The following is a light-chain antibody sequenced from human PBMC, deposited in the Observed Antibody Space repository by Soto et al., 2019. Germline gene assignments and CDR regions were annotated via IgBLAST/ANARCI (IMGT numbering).Light chain of an antibody. CDR2: GAS. CDR1: QSVGSNY. J-gene: IGKJ1*01. CDR3: QQYGSSSWT. V-gene: IGKV3-20*01. Sequence: EIVLTQFPGTLSLSPGERATLSCRASQSVGSNYLAWYQQRPGQPPRLLIYGASSRATGIPDRFSGSGSGTEFTLTISRLEPEDFAVYYCQQYGSSSWTFGQGTKV.